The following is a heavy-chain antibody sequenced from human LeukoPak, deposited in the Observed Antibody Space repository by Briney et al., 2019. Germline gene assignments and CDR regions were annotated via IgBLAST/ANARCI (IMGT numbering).Heavy chain of an antibody. J-gene: IGHJ4*02. CDR3: ARDASSGSYSSTAAGYFDY. V-gene: IGHV3-66*01. CDR2: IYSGGST. CDR1: GFTVSSNY. D-gene: IGHD1-26*01. Sequence: TGGSLRLSCAASGFTVSSNYMSWVRQAPGKGLEWVSDIYSGGSTYYADSVKGRFTISRDNSKNTLYLQMNSLRAEDTAVYYCARDASSGSYSSTAAGYFDYWGQGTLVTVSS.